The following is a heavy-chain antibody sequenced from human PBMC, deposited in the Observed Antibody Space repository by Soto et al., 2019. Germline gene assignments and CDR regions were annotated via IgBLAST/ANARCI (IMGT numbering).Heavy chain of an antibody. J-gene: IGHJ6*02. CDR2: IYYSGST. V-gene: IGHV4-59*01. CDR1: GGYISRYY. CDR3: AGVVPAADYGMDV. Sequence: SETLSLTWTVSGGYISRYYWSGSRQPPGKGLEWIGYIYYSGSTNYNPSLKSRVTISVDTSKNQFSLKLSSVTAADTAVYYCAGVVPAADYGMDVWGQGTTVTVSS. D-gene: IGHD2-2*01.